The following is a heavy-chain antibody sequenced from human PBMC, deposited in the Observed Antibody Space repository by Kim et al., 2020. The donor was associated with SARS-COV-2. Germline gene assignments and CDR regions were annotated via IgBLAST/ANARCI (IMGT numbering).Heavy chain of an antibody. J-gene: IGHJ6*02. CDR2: ISGDGGST. CDR3: AKDIRAIAVVLRYYYYGMVD. CDR1: GFTFDDYA. D-gene: IGHD6-19*01. V-gene: IGHV3-43*02. Sequence: GGSLRLSCAASGFTFDDYAMHWVRQAPGKGLEWVSLISGDGGSTYYADSVKGRFTISRDNSKNSLYLQMNSLRTEDTALYYCAKDIRAIAVVLRYYYYGMVDWGQGTTVTVSS.